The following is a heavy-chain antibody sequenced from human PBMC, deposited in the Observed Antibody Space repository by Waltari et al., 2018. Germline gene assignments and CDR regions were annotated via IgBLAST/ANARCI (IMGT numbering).Heavy chain of an antibody. CDR1: GIHLRNHW. V-gene: IGHV3-74*01. Sequence: EGQLVESGGGLVQPGGSLRLPCAASGIHLRNHWMHWVRQAPGKGLGGNSRISSDGTGTDYADSVQGRFVISRDNARDTLYLQMNNLRAEDTALYYCARLEAEQWLGVYWGPGTLVTVSS. CDR2: ISSDGTGT. CDR3: ARLEAEQWLGVY. J-gene: IGHJ4*02. D-gene: IGHD6-19*01.